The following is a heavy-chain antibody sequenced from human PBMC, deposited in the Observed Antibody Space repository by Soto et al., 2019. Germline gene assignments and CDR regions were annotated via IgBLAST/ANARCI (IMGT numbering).Heavy chain of an antibody. CDR1: GASISGFY. CDR3: ARETNRYFDF. J-gene: IGHJ4*02. V-gene: IGHV4-59*01. CDR2: IEYTGIS. Sequence: LSLTCTVSGASISGFYWSWIRQTPGKGLEWIGSIEYTGISFYNPSLQSRVTMSVETSRNQFSLKLTSVTAADTAVYFCARETNRYFDFWGQGILVTVSS.